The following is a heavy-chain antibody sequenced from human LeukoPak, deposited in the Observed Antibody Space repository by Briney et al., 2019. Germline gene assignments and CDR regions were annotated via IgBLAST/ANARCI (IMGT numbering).Heavy chain of an antibody. CDR3: ARERAYCGADCYRYFDY. J-gene: IGHJ4*02. CDR2: IDYSGST. CDR1: GGSISTYY. Sequence: PSETLSLTCTVSGGSISTYYWSWIRQPPGKGLEWIAYIDYSGSTSYNPSLKSRVSISIDTSKKQFSLKLSSVTAADTAVYYCARERAYCGADCYRYFDYWGQGTLVTVSS. D-gene: IGHD2-21*02. V-gene: IGHV4-59*12.